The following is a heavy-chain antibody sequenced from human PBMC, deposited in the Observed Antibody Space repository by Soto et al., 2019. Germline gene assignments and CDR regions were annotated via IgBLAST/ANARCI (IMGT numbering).Heavy chain of an antibody. CDR2: INQSGAT. Sequence: QLQQWGAGLLKPSETLSLTCAVYNGSCSKYYWNWIRQSPGKGLEWIGEINQSGATNYNPSLKSRVTISVDTSKHQFSLKLKSLTAADTAVYYCARCYYYASGSSFPYWGQGTLVTVSS. V-gene: IGHV4-34*01. J-gene: IGHJ4*02. CDR3: ARCYYYASGSSFPY. D-gene: IGHD3-10*01. CDR1: NGSCSKYY.